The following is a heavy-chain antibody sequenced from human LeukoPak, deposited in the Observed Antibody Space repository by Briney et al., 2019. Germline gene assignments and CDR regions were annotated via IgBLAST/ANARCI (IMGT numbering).Heavy chain of an antibody. CDR3: ARAGGSSWSDF. CDR2: INQDGSEN. V-gene: IGHV3-7*01. CDR1: GFTFRSYW. Sequence: PGGSLRLSCAASGFTFRSYWVSWVRQSPGKGLEWVANINQDGSENHYVDSVKGRFTISRDNAKNSVFVQMNGLRVEDTAVYYCARAGGSSWSDFWGQGTLVTVSS. D-gene: IGHD6-13*01. J-gene: IGHJ4*02.